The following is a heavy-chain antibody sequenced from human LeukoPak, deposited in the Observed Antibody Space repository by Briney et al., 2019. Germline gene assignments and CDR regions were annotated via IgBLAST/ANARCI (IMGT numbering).Heavy chain of an antibody. Sequence: SETLSLTCAVYGGSFRGYYWSWIRQPPGKGLEWIGEINHSGSTNYNPSLKSRVTISVDTSKNQFSLKLSSVTAADTAVYYCARDSSTRKNWFDPWGQGTLVTVSS. CDR3: ARDSSTRKNWFDP. CDR2: INHSGST. V-gene: IGHV4-34*01. D-gene: IGHD6-13*01. CDR1: GGSFRGYY. J-gene: IGHJ5*02.